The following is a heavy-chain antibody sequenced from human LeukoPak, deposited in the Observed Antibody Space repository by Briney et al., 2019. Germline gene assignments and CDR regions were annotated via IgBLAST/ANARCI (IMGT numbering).Heavy chain of an antibody. CDR2: SNPSGGST. CDR3: ARDISNYDGNWFDP. J-gene: IGHJ5*02. D-gene: IGHD4-11*01. V-gene: IGHV1-46*01. Sequence: GASVKVSCKSSGYTFTSYYMHWVRQAPGQGLEWMGISNPSGGSTSYAQKCQGRVSMTRDMSTSTVYMELSSLRSEDTAVYYCARDISNYDGNWFDPWGQGTLVTVSS. CDR1: GYTFTSYY.